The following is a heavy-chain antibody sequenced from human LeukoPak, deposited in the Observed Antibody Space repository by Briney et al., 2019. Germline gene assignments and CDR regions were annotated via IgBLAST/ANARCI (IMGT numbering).Heavy chain of an antibody. Sequence: KPSETLSLTCTVSGGSISSSSYYWGWIRQPPGKGLEWIGSIYYSGSTYYNPSLKSRVTISVDTSKNQFSLKLTSVAAADTAVYYCAGQGSGGRAFDYWGQGALVTVSS. V-gene: IGHV4-39*01. D-gene: IGHD3-3*01. CDR1: GGSISSSSYY. CDR3: AGQGSGGRAFDY. J-gene: IGHJ4*02. CDR2: IYYSGST.